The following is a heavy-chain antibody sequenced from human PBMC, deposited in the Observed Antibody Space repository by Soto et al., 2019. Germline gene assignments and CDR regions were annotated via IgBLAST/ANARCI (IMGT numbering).Heavy chain of an antibody. J-gene: IGHJ6*02. V-gene: IGHV3-13*05. CDR1: GFTFRNYD. Sequence: EVQLVESGGGLVQPGGSLRLSCEASGFTFRNYDMHSVRQGTGKGLERVSGISAAGDPDYADSVEGRFTISRENAQNSFFLQRNSLRVGDTAVYYCARTVRDFYGVDVWGQGTTVIVS. CDR3: ARTVRDFYGVDV. CDR2: ISAAGDP.